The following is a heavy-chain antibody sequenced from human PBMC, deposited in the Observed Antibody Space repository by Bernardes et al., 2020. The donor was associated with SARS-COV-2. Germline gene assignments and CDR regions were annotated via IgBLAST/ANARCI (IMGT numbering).Heavy chain of an antibody. CDR2: ISAYNGNT. J-gene: IGHJ6*03. Sequence: ASVKVSCKASGYTFTSYGISWVRQAPGQGLEWMGWISAYNGNTNYAQKLQGRVTMTTDTSTSTAYMELRSLRSDDTAVYYCARVDIVVVPAAYYYYYYMDVWGKGTTVTVSS. V-gene: IGHV1-18*01. CDR1: GYTFTSYG. D-gene: IGHD2-2*03. CDR3: ARVDIVVVPAAYYYYYYMDV.